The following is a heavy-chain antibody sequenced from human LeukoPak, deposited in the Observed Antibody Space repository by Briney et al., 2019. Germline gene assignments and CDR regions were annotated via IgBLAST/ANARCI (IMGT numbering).Heavy chain of an antibody. CDR3: AREGGYKSSGWLDY. V-gene: IGHV3-7*01. Sequence: GGSLRLSCAASGFTFSSYWMSWVRQAPGKGLEWVANIKQDGSEKYYVDSVKGRFTISRDNAKNSLYLQMNSLRAEDTAVYYCAREGGYKSSGWLDYWGQGTLVTVSS. D-gene: IGHD6-19*01. CDR2: IKQDGSEK. CDR1: GFTFSSYW. J-gene: IGHJ4*02.